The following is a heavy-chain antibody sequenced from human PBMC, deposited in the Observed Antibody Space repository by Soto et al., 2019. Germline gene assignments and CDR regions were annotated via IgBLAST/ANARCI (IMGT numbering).Heavy chain of an antibody. CDR3: ARDLLWAFDI. V-gene: IGHV3-48*01. Sequence: PGGSLRLSCAASGFSFSSYSMNWVRQAPGKGLEWLSYITSSSTTMSYADTEKGRFTISRDNAKDSLYLQMNILKAEDTAVYYCARDLLWAFDIWGQGTMVTVSS. J-gene: IGHJ3*02. CDR1: GFSFSSYS. CDR2: ITSSSTTM.